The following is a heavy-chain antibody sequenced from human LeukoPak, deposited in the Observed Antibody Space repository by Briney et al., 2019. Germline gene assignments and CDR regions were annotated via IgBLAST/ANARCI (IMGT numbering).Heavy chain of an antibody. J-gene: IGHJ4*02. CDR3: AKDKSYSSSRVGALYSFDY. V-gene: IGHV3-30*02. D-gene: IGHD6-6*01. Sequence: PGGSLRLSCAASGFTFSSYGMHWVRQAPGKGLEWVAFIRYDGSNKYYADSVKGRFTISRDNSRNTLYLQMNSLRAEDTAVYYCAKDKSYSSSRVGALYSFDYWGQGTLVTVSS. CDR1: GFTFSSYG. CDR2: IRYDGSNK.